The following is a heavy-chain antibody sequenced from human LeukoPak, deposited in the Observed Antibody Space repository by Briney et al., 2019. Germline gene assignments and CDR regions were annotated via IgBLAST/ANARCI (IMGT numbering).Heavy chain of an antibody. V-gene: IGHV4-59*08. J-gene: IGHJ5*02. D-gene: IGHD3-3*01. CDR1: GGSISSHY. CDR2: ISYSGST. Sequence: SETLSLTCTVSGGSISSHYWSWIRQPPGKGLEWIGYISYSGSTKYNPSLKSRATISVDASKNQFSLKLTSVTAADTAVYYCARLRFLEWLFPWFDPWGQGILVTVSS. CDR3: ARLRFLEWLFPWFDP.